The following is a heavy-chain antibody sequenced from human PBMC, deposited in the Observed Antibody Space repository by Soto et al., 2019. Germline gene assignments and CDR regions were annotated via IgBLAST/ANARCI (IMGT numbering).Heavy chain of an antibody. CDR3: ARRGYDNSGYYYYYFDY. CDR2: IDPSDSYT. CDR1: GYSFTTYW. D-gene: IGHD3-22*01. Sequence: PGESLKISCKGSGYSFTTYWISWVRQMPGKGLEWMGRIDPSDSYTNYSPSFQGHVTILADKSISTAYLQWSNLKASDTAMYYCARRGYDNSGYYYYYFDYWGQGTLVTVSS. J-gene: IGHJ4*02. V-gene: IGHV5-10-1*01.